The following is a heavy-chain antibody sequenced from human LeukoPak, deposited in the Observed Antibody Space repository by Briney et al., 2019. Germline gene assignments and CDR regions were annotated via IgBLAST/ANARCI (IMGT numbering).Heavy chain of an antibody. D-gene: IGHD3-22*01. V-gene: IGHV4-59*01. J-gene: IGHJ4*02. CDR3: ARSRNSYDTSGYYSFDY. Sequence: SETLSLTCTVSGGSIGSFYWSWIRQPPGKALEWIGLIHSSGRSNYNPSLRSRGIMSVDTSENQVSLSLSSVTAADTAIYYCARSRNSYDTSGYYSFDYWGQGTLVTVSS. CDR1: GGSIGSFY. CDR2: IHSSGRS.